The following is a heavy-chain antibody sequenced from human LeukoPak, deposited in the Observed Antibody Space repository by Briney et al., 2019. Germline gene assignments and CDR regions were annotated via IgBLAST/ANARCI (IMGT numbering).Heavy chain of an antibody. CDR2: TSGNGGTT. CDR3: ARDGKATNDY. CDR1: GFTFSNYA. J-gene: IGHJ4*02. Sequence: GGSLRLSCAASGFTFSNYAMQWVRQAPEKRLEYVSGTSGNGGTTYYANSVKGRFTMSRDNSRNTLYLQMGSLRPEDTAVYYCARDGKATNDYWGQGTLVTVSS. D-gene: IGHD5-24*01. V-gene: IGHV3-64*01.